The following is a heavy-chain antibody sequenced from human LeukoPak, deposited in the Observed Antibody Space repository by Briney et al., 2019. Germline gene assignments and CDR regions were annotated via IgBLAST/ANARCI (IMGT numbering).Heavy chain of an antibody. CDR3: ARDFKYYYDSSGYYGNFQH. Sequence: ASVKVSCKASGYTFTSYGISWVRQAPGQGLEWMGWISAYNGNTNYAQKLQGRVTMTTDTSTSTAYMELRSLRSDDTAVCYCARDFKYYYDSSGYYGNFQHWGQGTLVTVSS. CDR1: GYTFTSYG. V-gene: IGHV1-18*01. CDR2: ISAYNGNT. J-gene: IGHJ1*01. D-gene: IGHD3-22*01.